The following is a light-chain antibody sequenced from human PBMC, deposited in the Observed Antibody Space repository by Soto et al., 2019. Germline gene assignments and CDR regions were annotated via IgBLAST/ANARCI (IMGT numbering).Light chain of an antibody. V-gene: IGKV3-20*01. CDR3: QQYGSSPLT. CDR2: GAS. Sequence: EIVLTQSPGTLSLSPGERATLSSRASQSVTSNSLAWYQQKPGQAPRLLIYGASSRATGIPDRFSGSGSGTDFTLTISRLEPEDFAVYYCQQYGSSPLTFGQGTRLEI. J-gene: IGKJ5*01. CDR1: QSVTSNS.